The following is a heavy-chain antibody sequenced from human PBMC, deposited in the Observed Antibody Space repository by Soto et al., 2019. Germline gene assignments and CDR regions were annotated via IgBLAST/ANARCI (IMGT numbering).Heavy chain of an antibody. CDR1: GGSISSGGYY. CDR2: IYYSGST. CDR3: ARTLEWSQGILDV. V-gene: IGHV4-31*03. J-gene: IGHJ6*04. Sequence: SETLSLTCTVSGGSISSGGYYWSWIRQHPGKGLEWIGYIYYSGSTYYNPSLKSRVTISVDTSKNQFSLKLSSVTAADTAVYYCARTLEWSQGILDVWGKGTTVTVSS. D-gene: IGHD3-3*01.